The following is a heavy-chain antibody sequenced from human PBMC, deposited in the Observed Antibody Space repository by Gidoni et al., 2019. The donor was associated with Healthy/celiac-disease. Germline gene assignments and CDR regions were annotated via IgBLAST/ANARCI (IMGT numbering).Heavy chain of an antibody. CDR3: ATALGVCSSTSCYVDYFDY. CDR1: GYTLTELS. Sequence: QVQLVQSGAEVKKPGASVKVSCKVSGYTLTELSMHWVRQAPGKGLEWMGGFDPEDGETIYAQKFQGRVTMTEDTSTDTAYMELSSLRSEDTAVYYCATALGVCSSTSCYVDYFDYWGQGTLVTVSS. V-gene: IGHV1-24*01. J-gene: IGHJ4*02. CDR2: FDPEDGET. D-gene: IGHD2-2*01.